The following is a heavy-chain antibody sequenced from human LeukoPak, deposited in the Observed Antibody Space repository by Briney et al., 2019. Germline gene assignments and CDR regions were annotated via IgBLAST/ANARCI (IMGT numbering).Heavy chain of an antibody. CDR3: AKDIGATERRCYFDY. D-gene: IGHD2-15*01. Sequence: PGGSLRLSCAASGFTFSSYAMSWVRQAPGKGLEWVSAISGSGGSTYYADSVKGRFTISRDNSKNPLYLQMNSLRAEDTAVYYCAKDIGATERRCYFDYWGQGTLVTVSS. CDR2: ISGSGGST. CDR1: GFTFSSYA. J-gene: IGHJ4*02. V-gene: IGHV3-23*01.